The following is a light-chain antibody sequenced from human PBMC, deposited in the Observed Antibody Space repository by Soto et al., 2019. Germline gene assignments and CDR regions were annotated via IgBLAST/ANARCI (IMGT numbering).Light chain of an antibody. V-gene: IGKV3-20*01. J-gene: IGKJ1*01. CDR3: QQLIRFPTK. Sequence: IVLTQSPGTLSLSPGERATLSCRASQSISSSYLAWYQQKPGQAPRLLIYGASNRATAIPDRFSGSGSGTDFTLTISRLEPEDFATYYCQQLIRFPTKFGQGTKVEIK. CDR1: QSISSSY. CDR2: GAS.